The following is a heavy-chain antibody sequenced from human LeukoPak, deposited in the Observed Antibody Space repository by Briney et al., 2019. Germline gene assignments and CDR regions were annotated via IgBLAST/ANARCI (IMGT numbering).Heavy chain of an antibody. CDR3: AKEIGGAVFGVGAV. D-gene: IGHD3-3*01. V-gene: IGHV3-23*01. J-gene: IGHJ4*02. CDR1: GFTFSTFA. CDR2: ISAGGVTT. Sequence: GGSLRLSCAASGFTFSTFAMNWVRQAPGKGLEWVTGISAGGVTTYYAESVKGRLTISRDNSKNTLSLQMNTLTAEDPAIYYCAKEIGGAVFGVGAVWGQGALVIVSS.